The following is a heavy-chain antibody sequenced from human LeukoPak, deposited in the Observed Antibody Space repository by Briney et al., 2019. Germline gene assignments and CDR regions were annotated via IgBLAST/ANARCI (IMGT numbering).Heavy chain of an antibody. CDR2: INSDGSST. J-gene: IGHJ4*02. CDR3: ARVGLSSSGWYGHFDY. V-gene: IGHV3-74*01. Sequence: GGSLRLXCAASGFTFSSYWMHWVRQAPGKGLVWVSRINSDGSSTNYADSVKCRFTISRDNAKNTLYLQMNSLRAEDTAVYYCARVGLSSSGWYGHFDYWGQGTLVTVSS. D-gene: IGHD6-19*01. CDR1: GFTFSSYW.